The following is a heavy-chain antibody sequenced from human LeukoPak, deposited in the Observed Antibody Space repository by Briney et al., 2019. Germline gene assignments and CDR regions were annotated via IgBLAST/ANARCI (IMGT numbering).Heavy chain of an antibody. V-gene: IGHV3-53*01. CDR3: ARVDYYGSGSYPATFDP. CDR1: GFTVSNNY. D-gene: IGHD3-10*01. CDR2: IYSGGST. Sequence: GGSLRLSCAASGFTVSNNYMSWVRQAPGEGLEWVSVIYSGGSTYHADSVKGRFTISRDNSKNTLYLQMNSLRAEDTAVYYCARVDYYGSGSYPATFDPWGQGTLVTVSS. J-gene: IGHJ5*02.